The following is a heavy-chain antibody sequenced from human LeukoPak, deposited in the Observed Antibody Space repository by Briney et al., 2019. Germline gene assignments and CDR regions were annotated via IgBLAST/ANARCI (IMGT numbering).Heavy chain of an antibody. CDR2: ISYDGSDK. J-gene: IGHJ4*02. V-gene: IGHV3-30*18. Sequence: GGSLRLSCAASGFTFSSYGMHWVRQAPGKGLEWVAVISYDGSDKYYADSVKGRFTISRANSKNTLYLQMNSLRAEDTAVYYCAKDVDSSGYYHFDYWGQGTLVTVSS. CDR3: AKDVDSSGYYHFDY. D-gene: IGHD3-22*01. CDR1: GFTFSSYG.